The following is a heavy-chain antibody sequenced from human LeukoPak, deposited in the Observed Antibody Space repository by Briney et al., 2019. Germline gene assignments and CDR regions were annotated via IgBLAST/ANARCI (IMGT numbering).Heavy chain of an antibody. CDR1: GYTFTINY. V-gene: IGHV1-46*01. Sequence: GASVKVSCKASGYTFTINYMHWVRQAPGQGLEWMGVIHPSGGGTNQAPKFQGRVTMTRDTSTATVFMELSSLTSEDTATYYCARMEMDTAMVTNYFDYWGQGTLVTVSS. CDR3: ARMEMDTAMVTNYFDY. J-gene: IGHJ4*02. CDR2: IHPSGGGT. D-gene: IGHD5-18*01.